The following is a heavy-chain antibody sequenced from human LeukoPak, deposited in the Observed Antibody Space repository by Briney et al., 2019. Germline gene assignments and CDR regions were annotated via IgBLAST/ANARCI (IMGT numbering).Heavy chain of an antibody. J-gene: IGHJ3*02. CDR3: AKIPYDSSGPDTFDI. D-gene: IGHD3-22*01. CDR1: GFTFDDYA. V-gene: IGHV3-9*01. Sequence: SGGSLRLSCAASGFTFDDYAMHWVRQAPGKGLEWVSGISWNSGSIGYADSVKGRFTISRDNAKNSLYLQMNSLRAEDTALYYCAKIPYDSSGPDTFDIWGQGTMVTVSS. CDR2: ISWNSGSI.